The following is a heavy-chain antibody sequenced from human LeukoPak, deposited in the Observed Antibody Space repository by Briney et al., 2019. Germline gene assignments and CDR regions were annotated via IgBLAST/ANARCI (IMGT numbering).Heavy chain of an antibody. D-gene: IGHD6-13*01. CDR3: ARDQQPSIAAAGNFDY. Sequence: GGSLRLSCAASGFTFSSYSMNWVRQAPGKGLEWVSSISSSSSYIYYADSVMGRFTISRDNAKNSLYLQMNSLRAEDTAVYYCARDQQPSIAAAGNFDYWGQGTLVTVSS. CDR1: GFTFSSYS. J-gene: IGHJ4*02. CDR2: ISSSSSYI. V-gene: IGHV3-21*01.